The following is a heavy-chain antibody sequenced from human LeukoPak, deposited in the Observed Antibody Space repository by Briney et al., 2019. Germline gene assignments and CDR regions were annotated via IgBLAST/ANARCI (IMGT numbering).Heavy chain of an antibody. Sequence: PGGPLRLSCAASGFTFKGYWMSWVRQAPGKELNWVANIQQDGSEKKYGDSVKGRFTISRDNAKNSLYLQMDSLRAEDTAVYYCVRLRYTYGKNFDCWGQGTLVTVSS. CDR2: IQQDGSEK. CDR3: VRLRYTYGKNFDC. CDR1: GFTFKGYW. V-gene: IGHV3-7*01. D-gene: IGHD5-18*01. J-gene: IGHJ4*02.